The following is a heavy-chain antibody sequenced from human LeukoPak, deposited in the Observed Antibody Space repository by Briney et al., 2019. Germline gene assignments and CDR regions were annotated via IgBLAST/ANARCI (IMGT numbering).Heavy chain of an antibody. CDR3: ARRVGDKDYFDY. J-gene: IGHJ4*02. Sequence: SETLSLTCTVSGGSISSYYWSWIRQPPGKGLEWIAYIYYSGSTNYNPSLKSRVTISVDTSKNQFSLKLNSVTAADTAVYYCARRVGDKDYFDYWGQGTLVTVSS. CDR1: GGSISSYY. V-gene: IGHV4-59*01. CDR2: IYYSGST. D-gene: IGHD1-26*01.